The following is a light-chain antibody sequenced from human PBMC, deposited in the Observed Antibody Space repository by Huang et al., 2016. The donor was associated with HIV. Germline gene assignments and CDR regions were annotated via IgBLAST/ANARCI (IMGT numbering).Light chain of an antibody. CDR1: QSVNTN. CDR3: QQYNKWPPEYT. CDR2: AAS. J-gene: IGKJ2*01. Sequence: VMMSQSPATLAASPGERVTLSCGASQSVNTNLAWYQQKPGQPPRLLIYAASTRATGVPARCAGSGSGTDFTLTIDSLQSDDFAVYYCQQYNKWPPEYTFGQGTRLEIK. V-gene: IGKV3-15*01.